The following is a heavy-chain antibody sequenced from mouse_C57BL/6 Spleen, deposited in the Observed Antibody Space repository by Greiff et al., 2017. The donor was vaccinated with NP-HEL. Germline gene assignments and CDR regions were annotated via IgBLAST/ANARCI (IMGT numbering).Heavy chain of an antibody. CDR3: AREGDDYDGYAMEY. J-gene: IGHJ4*01. Sequence: VQLQQSGAELVRPGSSVKLSCKASGYTFTSYWMHWVKQRPIQGLEWIGNIDPSDSETHYNQKFKDKATLTVDKSSSTAYMQLSSLTSEDSAVYYCAREGDDYDGYAMEYWGQGTSVTVSS. D-gene: IGHD2-4*01. V-gene: IGHV1-52*01. CDR1: GYTFTSYW. CDR2: IDPSDSET.